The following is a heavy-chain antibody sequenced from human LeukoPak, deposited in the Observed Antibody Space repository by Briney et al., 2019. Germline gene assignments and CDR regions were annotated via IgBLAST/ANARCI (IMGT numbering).Heavy chain of an antibody. V-gene: IGHV3-30*18. CDR3: AKGLTGYSGSSIDY. CDR1: GFTFSSYG. J-gene: IGHJ4*02. D-gene: IGHD6-6*01. CDR2: ISYDGSNK. Sequence: GGSLRLSCAASGFTFSSYGMHWVRQAPGKGLEWVAVISYDGSNKYYADSVKGRFTISRDNSKNTLYLQMNSLISEDTAVYYCAKGLTGYSGSSIDYWGQGTLVTVSS.